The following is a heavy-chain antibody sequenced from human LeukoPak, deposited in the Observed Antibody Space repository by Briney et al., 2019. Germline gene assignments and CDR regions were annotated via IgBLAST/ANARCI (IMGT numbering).Heavy chain of an antibody. J-gene: IGHJ4*02. Sequence: SETLSLTCTVSGSSISSYYWSWIRQPPGKGLEWIGYIYYSGSTNYNPSLKSRVTISVDTSKNQFSLKLSPVTAADTAVYYCARGNSGTTLDYWGQGTLVTVSS. D-gene: IGHD1-7*01. CDR1: GSSISSYY. CDR2: IYYSGST. CDR3: ARGNSGTTLDY. V-gene: IGHV4-59*01.